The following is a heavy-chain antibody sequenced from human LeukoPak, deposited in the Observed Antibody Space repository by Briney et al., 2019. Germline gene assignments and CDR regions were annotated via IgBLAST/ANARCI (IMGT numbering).Heavy chain of an antibody. J-gene: IGHJ1*01. V-gene: IGHV1-2*02. CDR1: GYTFTSYY. D-gene: IGHD6-19*01. CDR2: INPNSGGT. Sequence: ASVKVSCKASGYTFTSYYMRWVRQAPGQGLEWMGWINPNSGGTNYAQKFQGRVTMTRDTSISTAYKELSRLRSDDTAVYYCARDSSGWYEEYFQHWGQGTLVTVSS. CDR3: ARDSSGWYEEYFQH.